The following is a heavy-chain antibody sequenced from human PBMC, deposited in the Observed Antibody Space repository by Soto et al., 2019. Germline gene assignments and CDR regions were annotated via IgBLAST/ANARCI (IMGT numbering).Heavy chain of an antibody. CDR1: GGSLSSYY. J-gene: IGHJ4*02. CDR2: ISYSGTT. Sequence: SETLSLTCTVSGGSLSSYYWSWIRRPPGMGLEWIASISYSGTTNYNSSLKSRVTISIDTSKNQFSLKFNSVTAADTAVYYCARDGYNFGPFDYWGQGSLVT. D-gene: IGHD5-18*01. V-gene: IGHV4-59*01. CDR3: ARDGYNFGPFDY.